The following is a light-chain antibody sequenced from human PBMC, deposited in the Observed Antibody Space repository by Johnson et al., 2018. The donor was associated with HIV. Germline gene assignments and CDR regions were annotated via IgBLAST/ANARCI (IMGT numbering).Light chain of an antibody. CDR2: QHN. CDR1: SSNVGLNY. Sequence: QSVLTQPPSVSAAPGPTVTISCSGSSSNVGLNYVSWYQQLPGTAPKLLIYQHNKRPSGIPDRFSGSKSGTSATLGIPGLQTGDEAEYYCGTWDSSLSADVFGTGTKVTVL. CDR3: GTWDSSLSADV. V-gene: IGLV1-51*02. J-gene: IGLJ1*01.